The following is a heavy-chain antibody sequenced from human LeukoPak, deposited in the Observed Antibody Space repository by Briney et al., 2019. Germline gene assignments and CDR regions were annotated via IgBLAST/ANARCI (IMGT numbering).Heavy chain of an antibody. Sequence: ASVKVSCKASGYTFTGYYMHWVRQAPGQELEWMGWINPNSGGTNYAQKFQGWVTMTRDTSISTAYMELSRLRSDDTAVYYCARGRDYSSGWYELDYWGQGTLVTVSS. V-gene: IGHV1-2*04. CDR3: ARGRDYSSGWYELDY. CDR2: INPNSGGT. CDR1: GYTFTGYY. D-gene: IGHD6-19*01. J-gene: IGHJ4*02.